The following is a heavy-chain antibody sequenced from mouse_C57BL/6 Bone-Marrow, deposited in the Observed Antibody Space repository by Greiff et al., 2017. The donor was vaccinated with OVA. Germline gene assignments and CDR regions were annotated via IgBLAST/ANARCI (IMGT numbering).Heavy chain of an antibody. D-gene: IGHD1-1*01. CDR1: GFTFSSYA. J-gene: IGHJ2*01. Sequence: EVQVVESGGGLVKPGGSLKLSCAASGFTFSSYAMSWVRQTPEKRLEWVATISDGGSYTYYPDNVKGRFTISRDNAKNNLYLQMSHLKYEDTAMYYCASTTVVPFDYWGQGTTLTVSS. V-gene: IGHV5-4*01. CDR2: ISDGGSYT. CDR3: ASTTVVPFDY.